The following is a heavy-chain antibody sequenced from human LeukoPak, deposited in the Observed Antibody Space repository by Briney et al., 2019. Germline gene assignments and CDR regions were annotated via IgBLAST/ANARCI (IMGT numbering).Heavy chain of an antibody. D-gene: IGHD3-3*01. Sequence: QAGGSLRLSCAASGFTFSNYAVSWLRQAPGKGRAWVSTISGSGGSTYYTGSVKGRFTISRDNSKNTLYLQMNSLRADDTAIYYCAKDTYDFWSGFDYWGRGTLVTVSS. CDR2: ISGSGGST. CDR3: AKDTYDFWSGFDY. V-gene: IGHV3-23*01. CDR1: GFTFSNYA. J-gene: IGHJ4*02.